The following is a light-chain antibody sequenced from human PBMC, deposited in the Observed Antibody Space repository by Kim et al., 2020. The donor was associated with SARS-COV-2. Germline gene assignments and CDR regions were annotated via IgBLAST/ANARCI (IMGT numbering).Light chain of an antibody. J-gene: IGLJ3*02. CDR1: NIGSKS. Sequence: SYELTQPPSGSVAPGKTARITCGGNNIGSKSAHGYQQKPGQAPVLVISYDTDRPSGIPERFSGSNSGDMAPLTISRVEDGDEADYYCHVWDSSSDHWVFGGGTQLTV. CDR2: YDT. V-gene: IGLV3-21*04. CDR3: HVWDSSSDHWV.